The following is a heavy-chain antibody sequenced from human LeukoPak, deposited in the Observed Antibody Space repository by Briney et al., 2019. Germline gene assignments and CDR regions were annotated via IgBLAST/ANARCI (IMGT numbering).Heavy chain of an antibody. V-gene: IGHV1-24*01. CDR3: ATDLEDSSGYYY. Sequence: GASVKVSCKVSGYTLTELSMHWVRQTPGKGLEWMGGFDPEDGETIYAQRFQGRVTMTEDTSTDTAYMELSSLRSEDTAVYYCATDLEDSSGYYYWGQGTLVTVSS. D-gene: IGHD3-22*01. J-gene: IGHJ4*02. CDR1: GYTLTELS. CDR2: FDPEDGET.